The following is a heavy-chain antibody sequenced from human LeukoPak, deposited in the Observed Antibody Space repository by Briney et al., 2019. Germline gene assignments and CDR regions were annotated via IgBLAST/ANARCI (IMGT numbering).Heavy chain of an antibody. V-gene: IGHV3-7*01. CDR2: IKXXXXEK. J-gene: IGHJ4*02. Sequence: GGSLRLSCAASGFTFSSFWXXXXXQXXXXXXXXXXNIKXXXXEKXYVXXXXXXXXXXXDNAKNSLYLQMNSLRAEDTAVYYCARERGYSGNHDYFDYWGQGTLVTVSS. D-gene: IGHD4-23*01. CDR3: ARERGYSGNHDYFDY. CDR1: GFTFSSFW.